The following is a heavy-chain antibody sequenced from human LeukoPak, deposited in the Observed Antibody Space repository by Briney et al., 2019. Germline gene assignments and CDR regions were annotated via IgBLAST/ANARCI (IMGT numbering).Heavy chain of an antibody. CDR2: IYYSGST. CDR1: GGSISSGGYY. V-gene: IGHV4-31*03. Sequence: SETLSLTCTVSGGSISSGGYYWSWIRQHPGKGLEWIGYIYYSGSTYYNPSLKSRVTISVDTSKNQFSLKLSSVTAADTAVYYCARRKIGYCSGGSCFHGGFDYWGQGTLVTVSS. J-gene: IGHJ4*02. D-gene: IGHD2-15*01. CDR3: ARRKIGYCSGGSCFHGGFDY.